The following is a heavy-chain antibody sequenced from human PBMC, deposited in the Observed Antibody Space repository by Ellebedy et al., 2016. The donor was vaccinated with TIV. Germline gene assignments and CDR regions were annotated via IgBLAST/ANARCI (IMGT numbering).Heavy chain of an antibody. CDR2: IFSDGST. Sequence: GESLKISCAASGFIVSSNFMSWVRQAPGKGLEWVSVIFSDGSTYSADSVKGRFTISRDISKNTLYLQMNSLRAEDTAVYYCARDRSMDVWGQGTTVTVSS. V-gene: IGHV3-53*01. J-gene: IGHJ6*02. CDR3: ARDRSMDV. CDR1: GFIVSSNF.